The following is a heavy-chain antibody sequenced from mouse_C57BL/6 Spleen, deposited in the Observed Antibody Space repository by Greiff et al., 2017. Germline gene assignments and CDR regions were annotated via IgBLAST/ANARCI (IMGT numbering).Heavy chain of an antibody. CDR1: GYTFTSYW. J-gene: IGHJ2*01. CDR2: IYPGSGST. CDR3: ARVTAQAYYFDY. V-gene: IGHV1-55*01. D-gene: IGHD3-2*02. Sequence: QVQLQQPGAELVKPGASVKMSCKASGYTFTSYWITWVKQRPGQGLEWIGDIYPGSGSTNYNEKFKSKATLTVDTSSSTAYMQLSSLTSEDSAVYYCARVTAQAYYFDYWGQGTTLTVSS.